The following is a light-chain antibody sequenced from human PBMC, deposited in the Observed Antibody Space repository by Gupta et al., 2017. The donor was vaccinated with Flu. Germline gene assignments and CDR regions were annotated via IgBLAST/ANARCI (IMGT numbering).Light chain of an antibody. CDR2: DAS. V-gene: IGKV3-11*01. J-gene: IGKJ3*01. CDR1: QNVSSY. Sequence: SATRSCRASQNVSSYLAWYQQKPGQAPRLLIYDASNSATGIPARFSGSGSGTDFTLTISSLEPEDFAVYYCQQRSNWPPIFTFGPGTKVDIK. CDR3: QQRSNWPPIFT.